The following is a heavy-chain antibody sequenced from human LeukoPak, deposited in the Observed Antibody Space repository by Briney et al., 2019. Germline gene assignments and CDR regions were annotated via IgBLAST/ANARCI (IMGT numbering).Heavy chain of an antibody. CDR2: IYYSGST. CDR1: GGSVSSGSYY. J-gene: IGHJ2*01. V-gene: IGHV4-61*01. CDR3: ASGGGLYCSSTSCHYWYFDL. Sequence: SETLSLTCTVSGGSVSSGSYYWSSIRQPPGKGLEWIGYIYYSGSTNYNPSLKSRVTISVDTSKNQFSLKLSSVTAADTAVYYCASGGGLYCSSTSCHYWYFDLWGRGTLVTVSS. D-gene: IGHD2-2*01.